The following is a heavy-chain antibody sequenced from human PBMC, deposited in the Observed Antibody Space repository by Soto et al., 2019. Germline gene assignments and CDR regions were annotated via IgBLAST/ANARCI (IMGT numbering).Heavy chain of an antibody. CDR2: IFHSGTT. D-gene: IGHD5-12*01. Sequence: TLSLTCDVTGHSIRRCYYWGWIRQPPGKGLEWIASIFHSGTTCYNPSLRSRFTISVDTSRNEFSLNLSSVTAADTAVYFCTRGRARWLPYYWGKGHLVTVS. CDR3: TRGRARWLPYY. V-gene: IGHV4-38-2*01. J-gene: IGHJ4*02. CDR1: GHSIRRCYY.